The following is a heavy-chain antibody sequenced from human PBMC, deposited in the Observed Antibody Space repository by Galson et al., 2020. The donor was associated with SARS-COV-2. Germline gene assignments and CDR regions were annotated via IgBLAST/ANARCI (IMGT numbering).Heavy chain of an antibody. CDR1: GFTFSSYA. J-gene: IGHJ6*02. Sequence: GESLKISCAASGFTFSSYAMHWVRQAPGKGLEWVAVISYDGSNKYYADSVKGRFTISRDNSKNTLYLQMNSLRTEDTAVYYCARRKVTTSFYSYGMDVWGQGTTVTVSS. CDR2: ISYDGSNK. D-gene: IGHD4-4*01. V-gene: IGHV3-30*04. CDR3: ARRKVTTSFYSYGMDV.